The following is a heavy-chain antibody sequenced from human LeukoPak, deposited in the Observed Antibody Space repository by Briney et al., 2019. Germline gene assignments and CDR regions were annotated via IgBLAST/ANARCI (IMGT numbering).Heavy chain of an antibody. D-gene: IGHD6-19*01. Sequence: ASVKVSCKASGYTFTSYYMHWVRQAPGQGLEWMGIINPSGGSTSYAQKFQGRVTMTRDTSTSTVYMELSSLRSEDTAVYYCARDLGSGWYMDYYYYYMDVWGKGTTVTISS. CDR3: ARDLGSGWYMDYYYYYMDV. CDR2: INPSGGST. V-gene: IGHV1-46*01. CDR1: GYTFTSYY. J-gene: IGHJ6*03.